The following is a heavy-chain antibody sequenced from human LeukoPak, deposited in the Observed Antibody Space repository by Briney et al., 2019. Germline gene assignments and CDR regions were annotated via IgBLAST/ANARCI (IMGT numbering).Heavy chain of an antibody. Sequence: AGVNVSCMASLYTFTSYGISWVRQAPGQGREWMGWICAYNGNTNYAQKLQGRVTMTTDTSTSAAYMELRSLRSDDTAVYYCARGAPGLWFGETMFDYWGQGTLVTVSS. CDR1: LYTFTSYG. CDR3: ARGAPGLWFGETMFDY. V-gene: IGHV1-18*04. J-gene: IGHJ4*02. CDR2: ICAYNGNT. D-gene: IGHD3-10*01.